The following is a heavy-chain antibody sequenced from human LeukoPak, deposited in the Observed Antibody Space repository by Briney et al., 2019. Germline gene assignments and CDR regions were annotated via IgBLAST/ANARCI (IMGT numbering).Heavy chain of an antibody. CDR2: SNPNSGYT. J-gene: IGHJ4*02. CDR1: GYTFTGYY. V-gene: IGHV1-2*02. Sequence: ASVKVSCKASGYTFTGYYMHWVRQAPGQGLEWMGWSNPNSGYTTYTQKLQGRVIMTRDTSISTAYMELSRLTSDDTAVYYCARARVDYAAGSYAPLFDYWGQGTLVTVSS. D-gene: IGHD3-10*01. CDR3: ARARVDYAAGSYAPLFDY.